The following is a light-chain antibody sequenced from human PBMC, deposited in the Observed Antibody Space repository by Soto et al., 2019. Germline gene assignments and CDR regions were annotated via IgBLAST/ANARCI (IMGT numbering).Light chain of an antibody. CDR3: QPYGSSPPIT. V-gene: IGKV3-20*01. J-gene: IGKJ5*01. CDR1: QSVTNSF. Sequence: EIVLAQSACTLSLSPGERATLSCRASQSVTNSFLAWYQQKPGQAPRLHIYGASRRATGIPDRFSGSGSGTDFTLTISRLEPEDFAVYYCQPYGSSPPITFGQGTRLEIK. CDR2: GAS.